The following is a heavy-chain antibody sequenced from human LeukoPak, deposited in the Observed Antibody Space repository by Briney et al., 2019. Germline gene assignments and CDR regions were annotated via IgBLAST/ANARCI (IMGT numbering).Heavy chain of an antibody. V-gene: IGHV3-7*03. CDR1: GFTFSSYW. CDR3: ARDSRNQLPFGNFGY. D-gene: IGHD2-2*01. Sequence: GGSLRLSCAASGFTFSSYWMHWVRQAPGKGLEWVANIKQDGSEKYYVDSVKGRFTISRDNAKNSLYLQMNSLGAEDTAVYYCARDSRNQLPFGNFGYWGQGTLVTVSS. CDR2: IKQDGSEK. J-gene: IGHJ4*02.